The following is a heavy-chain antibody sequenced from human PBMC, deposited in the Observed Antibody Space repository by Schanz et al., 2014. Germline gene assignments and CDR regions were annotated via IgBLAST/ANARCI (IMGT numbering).Heavy chain of an antibody. V-gene: IGHV3-48*01. D-gene: IGHD3-10*01. CDR3: ASGVHVSSLQKGLQF. J-gene: IGHJ1*01. CDR2: IATSSSTR. CDR1: GFTFSNYA. Sequence: EVQLLDSGGGLVRPGGSLRLSCAASGFTFSNYAMNWVRQVPGKGLEWLSYIATSSSTRHYADSVKGRVTISRDNAKNSVSLQMRRLRVEDTAVYYCASGVHVSSLQKGLQFWGRGTLVIVSS.